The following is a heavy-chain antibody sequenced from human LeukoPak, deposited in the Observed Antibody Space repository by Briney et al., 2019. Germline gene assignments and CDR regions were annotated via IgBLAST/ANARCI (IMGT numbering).Heavy chain of an antibody. Sequence: ASVKVSCKASGYTFTGYYIHWVRQAPGQGLEWMGWINPNSGGTNYAQNFQGRVTMTRDTSISTAYMELSRLRSEDTAVYYCARNRRGYSYGSFDYWGQGTLVTVSS. V-gene: IGHV1-2*02. CDR2: INPNSGGT. J-gene: IGHJ4*02. D-gene: IGHD5-18*01. CDR3: ARNRRGYSYGSFDY. CDR1: GYTFTGYY.